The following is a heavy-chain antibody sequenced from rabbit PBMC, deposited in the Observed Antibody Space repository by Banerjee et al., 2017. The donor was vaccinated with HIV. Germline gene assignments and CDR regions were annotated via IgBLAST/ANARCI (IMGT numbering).Heavy chain of an antibody. CDR2: IYTGSGST. CDR1: GFSFSSSYW. J-gene: IGHJ2*01. D-gene: IGHD4-1*01. Sequence: QEQLVESGGGLVQPEGSLTLTCTASGFSFSSSYWICWVRQAPGKGLEWIGCIYTGSGSTYYANWAKGRFTISKTSSTTVTLQMTSLTAADTATYFCARDLDGSGWDGFDPWGPGTLVTVS. V-gene: IGHV1S45*01. CDR3: ARDLDGSGWDGFDP.